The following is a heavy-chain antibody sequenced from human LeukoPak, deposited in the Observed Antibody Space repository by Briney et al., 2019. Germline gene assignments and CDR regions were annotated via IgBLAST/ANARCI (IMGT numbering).Heavy chain of an antibody. CDR1: GFTLSDYY. CDR2: ISDTGTYT. Sequence: NPGGSLRLSCAASGFTLSDYYMTWIRRAPGKGLEWVSYISDTGTYTQYADSVKDRFSISRDKVKNSLYLHMNSLRAEDTAFYYCARGGGWSPLDSWGQGTLVTVSS. V-gene: IGHV3-11*05. J-gene: IGHJ4*02. CDR3: ARGGGWSPLDS. D-gene: IGHD6-19*01.